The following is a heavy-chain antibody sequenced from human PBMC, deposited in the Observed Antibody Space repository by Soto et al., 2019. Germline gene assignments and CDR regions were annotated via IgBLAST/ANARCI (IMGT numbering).Heavy chain of an antibody. CDR2: ISAYNGNT. D-gene: IGHD6-6*01. J-gene: IGHJ4*02. Sequence: ASVKVSCKASGYTFTSYGISWVRQAPGQGLEWMGWISAYNGNTNYAQKLQGRVTMTTDTSTSTAYMELRSLRAEDTAVYYCAGSSVAARLFDYWGQGTLVTVSS. V-gene: IGHV1-18*01. CDR3: AGSSVAARLFDY. CDR1: GYTFTSYG.